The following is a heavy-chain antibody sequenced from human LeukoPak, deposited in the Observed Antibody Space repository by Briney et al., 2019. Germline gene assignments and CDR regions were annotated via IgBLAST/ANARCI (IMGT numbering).Heavy chain of an antibody. Sequence: SRTLSLTCTVSGDSISSGSYYWSWIRQPAGKGLEWIGRIYPSGITNYNPSLKSRVTISVDTSKNQFSLKLSSVTAADTAIYYCARELIVEETRYFDYWGQGTLVTVSS. J-gene: IGHJ4*02. D-gene: IGHD1-26*01. CDR1: GDSISSGSYY. CDR2: IYPSGIT. V-gene: IGHV4-61*02. CDR3: ARELIVEETRYFDY.